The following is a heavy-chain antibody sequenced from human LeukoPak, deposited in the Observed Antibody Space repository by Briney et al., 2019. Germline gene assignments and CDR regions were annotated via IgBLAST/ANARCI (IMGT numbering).Heavy chain of an antibody. CDR2: IYSGGST. CDR3: AKNAEREKHFTPKRYKWNSYFDY. J-gene: IGHJ4*02. CDR1: EFSVGSNY. Sequence: GGSLRLSCAASEFSVGSNYMTWVRQAPGKGLEWVSLIYSGGSTYYADSVKGRFTISRDNSKNTLYLQMNSLRAEDTAVYYCAKNAEREKHFTPKRYKWNSYFDYWGQGTLITVSS. D-gene: IGHD1-7*01. V-gene: IGHV3-66*01.